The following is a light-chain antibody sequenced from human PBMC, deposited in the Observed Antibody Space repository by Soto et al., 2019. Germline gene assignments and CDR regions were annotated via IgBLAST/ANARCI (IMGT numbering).Light chain of an antibody. V-gene: IGKV3-20*01. CDR3: KPYCRSPIT. J-gene: IGKJ5*01. CDR2: GAS. CDR1: QSVSSSY. Sequence: MVLTQSPGTLSSSPGERATLSCSASQSVSSSYLAWYQQKPDQAPRLLIYGASSRATGIPDRFSGSGSGTDLTLTISSLEPEDFAAYYCKPYCRSPITFGQGTLLEIK.